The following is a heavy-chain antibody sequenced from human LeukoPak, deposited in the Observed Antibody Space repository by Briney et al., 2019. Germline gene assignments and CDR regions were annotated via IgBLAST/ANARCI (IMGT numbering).Heavy chain of an antibody. Sequence: PGGSLRLSCAASGFTFSSYSMNWVRQAPGKGLEWVSSISSSSSYIYYADSVKGRFTISRDNSKNTLYLQMNSLRAEDTAVYYCARNQLDLPPYFDYWGQGTLVTVSS. CDR3: ARNQLDLPPYFDY. CDR2: ISSSSSYI. V-gene: IGHV3-21*04. J-gene: IGHJ4*02. D-gene: IGHD1-7*01. CDR1: GFTFSSYS.